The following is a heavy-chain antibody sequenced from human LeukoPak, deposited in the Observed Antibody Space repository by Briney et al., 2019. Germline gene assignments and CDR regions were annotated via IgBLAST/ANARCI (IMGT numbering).Heavy chain of an antibody. CDR1: GGTFSSYA. J-gene: IGHJ3*02. CDR2: IIPIFGTA. CDR3: ATSQYYYDSSDYDAFDI. D-gene: IGHD3-22*01. Sequence: SVKVSCKASGGTFSSYAISWVRQAPGQGLEWMGGIIPIFGTANYAQKFQGRVTITADKSTSTAYMELSSLRSEDTAVYYCATSQYYYDSSDYDAFDIWGQGTMVTVSS. V-gene: IGHV1-69*06.